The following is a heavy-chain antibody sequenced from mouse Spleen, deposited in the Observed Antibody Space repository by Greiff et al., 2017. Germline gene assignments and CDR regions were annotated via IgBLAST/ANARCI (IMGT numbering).Heavy chain of an antibody. Sequence: EVKVVESEGGLVQPGSSMKLSCTASGFTFSDYYMAWVRQVPEKGLEWVANINYDGSSTYYLDSLKSRFIISRDNAKNILYLQMSSLKSEDTATYYCAREMRGYLDYWGQGTTLTVSS. CDR2: INYDGSST. CDR3: AREMRGYLDY. V-gene: IGHV5-16*01. J-gene: IGHJ2*01. CDR1: GFTFSDYY.